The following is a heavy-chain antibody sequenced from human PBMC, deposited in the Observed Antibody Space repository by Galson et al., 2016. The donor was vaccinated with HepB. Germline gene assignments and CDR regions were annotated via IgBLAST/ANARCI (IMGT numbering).Heavy chain of an antibody. V-gene: IGHV1-18*01. CDR2: ISPYKGNR. D-gene: IGHD3-22*01. CDR1: GYTFTRYRYG. Sequence: SCKASGYTFTRYRYGISWVRQAPGQGLEWMGWISPYKGNRNYAQKFQGRVTMTTDKSTSTAYMELRSLRSDDTAVYYCARDEGPDYYDSSGNHLFDYWGQGTLVTVPS. J-gene: IGHJ4*02. CDR3: ARDEGPDYYDSSGNHLFDY.